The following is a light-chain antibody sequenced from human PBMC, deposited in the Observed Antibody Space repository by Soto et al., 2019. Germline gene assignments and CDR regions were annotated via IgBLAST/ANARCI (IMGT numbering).Light chain of an antibody. J-gene: IGLJ1*01. CDR3: VLYMGGGSYV. CDR1: SGSVSTGYH. Sequence: QTVVTQEPSFSVSPGWTVTLTCGLTSGSVSTGYHPSWYQQTPGQAPRTLIYSTNTRSSGVPDRFSGSILGNKAALTIAGAQADDESDYYCVLYMGGGSYVFGTGTKVTV. CDR2: STN. V-gene: IGLV8-61*01.